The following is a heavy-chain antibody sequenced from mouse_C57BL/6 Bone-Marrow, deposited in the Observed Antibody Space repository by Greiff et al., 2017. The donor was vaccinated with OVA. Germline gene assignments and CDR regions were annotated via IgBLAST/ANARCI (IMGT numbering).Heavy chain of an antibody. CDR2: IHPNSGST. V-gene: IGHV1-64*01. D-gene: IGHD1-1*01. Sequence: QVQLQQPGAELVKPGASVKLSCKASGYTFTSYWMHWVKQRPGQGLEWIGMIHPNSGSTNYNEKFKSKATLTVDKSSSTAYMQLSSLTSEDSAVYSCATITTVVAKGSYAMDYWGQGTSVTVSS. CDR3: ATITTVVAKGSYAMDY. CDR1: GYTFTSYW. J-gene: IGHJ4*01.